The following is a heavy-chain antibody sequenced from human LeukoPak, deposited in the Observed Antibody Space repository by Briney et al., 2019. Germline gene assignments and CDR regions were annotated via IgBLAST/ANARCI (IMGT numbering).Heavy chain of an antibody. J-gene: IGHJ4*02. CDR3: AREHLQSRDLDY. CDR1: EFSVGSNY. D-gene: IGHD4-11*01. CDR2: IYSGGST. Sequence: GGSLRLSCAASEFSVGSNYMTWVRQAPGKGLEWVSLIYSGGSTYYADSVKGRFTISRDNSKNTLYLQMNSLRAEDTAVYYCAREHLQSRDLDYWGQGTLVTVSS. V-gene: IGHV3-66*01.